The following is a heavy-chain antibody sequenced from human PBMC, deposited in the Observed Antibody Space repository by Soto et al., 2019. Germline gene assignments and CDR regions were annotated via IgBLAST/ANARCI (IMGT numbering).Heavy chain of an antibody. CDR1: GFTFTTYW. CDR2: IKQGGSEK. D-gene: IGHD2-21*02. V-gene: IGHV3-7*05. CDR3: GRGGWGRYFEL. J-gene: IGHJ2*01. Sequence: EVQLVESGGGLVQPGGSLRLSCAASGFTFTTYWMKWVRQAPGKGLEWVADIKQGGSEKYYVDSVKGRFTISRDNAKNSLYLQMNSLRAADKAVYYCGRGGWGRYFELWGRGTLVTVSS.